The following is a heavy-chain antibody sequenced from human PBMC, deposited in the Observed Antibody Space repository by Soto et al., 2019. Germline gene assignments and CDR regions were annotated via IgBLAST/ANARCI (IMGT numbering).Heavy chain of an antibody. V-gene: IGHV3-30*18. CDR1: GFTFSSYG. D-gene: IGHD5-18*01. Sequence: GSLRLSCXASGFTFSSYGMHWVRQAPGKGLEWVAVISYDGSNKYYADSVKGRFTISRDNSKNTLYLQMNSLRAEDTAVYYCAKFGDSYGPESDAFDIWGQGTMVTVSS. CDR3: AKFGDSYGPESDAFDI. CDR2: ISYDGSNK. J-gene: IGHJ3*02.